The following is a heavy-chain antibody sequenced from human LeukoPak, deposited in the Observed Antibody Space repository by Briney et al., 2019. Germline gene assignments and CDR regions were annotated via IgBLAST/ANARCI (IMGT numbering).Heavy chain of an antibody. D-gene: IGHD6-19*01. CDR3: ARGRPSYSSGWYNWFDP. CDR2: MNPNSGNT. J-gene: IGHJ5*02. Sequence: GASVKVSCKASGYTFTSYDINWVRQATGQGLEWMGWMNPNSGNTGYAQKFQGRVTMTRNTSISTAYMELSSLRSEDTAVYYCARGRPSYSSGWYNWFDPWGQGTLVTVSS. CDR1: GYTFTSYD. V-gene: IGHV1-8*01.